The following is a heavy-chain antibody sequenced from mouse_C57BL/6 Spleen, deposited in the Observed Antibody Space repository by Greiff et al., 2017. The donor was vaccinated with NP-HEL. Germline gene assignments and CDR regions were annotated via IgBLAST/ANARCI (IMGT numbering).Heavy chain of an antibody. V-gene: IGHV1-59*01. CDR2: IDPSDSYT. D-gene: IGHD2-1*01. CDR3: ATIYYGNYGDY. J-gene: IGHJ2*01. Sequence: VQLQQPGAELVRPGTSVKLSCKASGYTFTSYWMHWVKQRPGQGLEWIGVIDPSDSYTNYNQKFKGKATLTVDTSSSTAYMQLSSLTSEDSAVYYCATIYYGNYGDYWGQGTTLTVSS. CDR1: GYTFTSYW.